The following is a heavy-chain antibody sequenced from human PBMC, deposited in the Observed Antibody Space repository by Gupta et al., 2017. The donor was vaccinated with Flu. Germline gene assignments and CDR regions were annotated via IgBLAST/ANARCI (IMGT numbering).Heavy chain of an antibody. Sequence: QVQLVQSGAEVKKPGSSVKVSCKASGGTFSSYAISWVRQAPGQGLEWMGGIIPIFGTANYAQKFQGRVTITADESTSTAYMELSSLRSEDTAVYYCARGGEVGATSYYYYYGMDVWGQGTTVTVSS. CDR2: IIPIFGTA. V-gene: IGHV1-69*01. CDR3: ARGGEVGATSYYYYYGMDV. J-gene: IGHJ6*02. CDR1: GGTFSSYA. D-gene: IGHD1-26*01.